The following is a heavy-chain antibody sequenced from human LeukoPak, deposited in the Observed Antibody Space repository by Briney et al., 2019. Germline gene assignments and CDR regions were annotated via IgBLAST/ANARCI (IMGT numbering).Heavy chain of an antibody. Sequence: GGSLRLSCIASGFAFDEHGMSWVRQVPGKGLEWVSGINWSGGSTGYADPLRGRFTLSRDNAKNSLYLQMDSLRAEDTALYYCARAPITSPFYFDYWGQGTLVTVSS. CDR2: INWSGGST. J-gene: IGHJ4*02. D-gene: IGHD2-2*01. CDR1: GFAFDEHG. V-gene: IGHV3-20*04. CDR3: ARAPITSPFYFDY.